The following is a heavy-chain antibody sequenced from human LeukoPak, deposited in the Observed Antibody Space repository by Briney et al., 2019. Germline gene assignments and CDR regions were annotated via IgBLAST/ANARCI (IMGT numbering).Heavy chain of an antibody. CDR3: ARGGWTTPSDY. D-gene: IGHD4-4*01. CDR2: ITAYNGNT. CDR1: GGTFSSHG. J-gene: IGHJ4*02. Sequence: SVKVSCKASGGTFSSHGINWVRQAPGQGLEWMGWITAYNGNTHYAQNLQGRVTMTTDTSTSTAYMELRSLRSDDTAVYYCARGGWTTPSDYWGQGTLVTVSS. V-gene: IGHV1-18*01.